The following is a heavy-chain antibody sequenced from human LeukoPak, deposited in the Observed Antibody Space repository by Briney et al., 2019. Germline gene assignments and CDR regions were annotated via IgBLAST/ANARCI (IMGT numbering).Heavy chain of an antibody. CDR2: INPNSGGT. CDR3: ARDTFIVVVPAAPAFDC. V-gene: IGHV1-2*02. J-gene: IGHJ4*02. CDR1: GYTFTGYY. Sequence: GASVKVSCKASGYTFTGYYMHWVRQAPGQGLEWMGWINPNSGGTNYAQKFQGRVTMTRDTSISTAYMELSRLRSDDTTVYYCARDTFIVVVPAAPAFDCWGQGTLVTVSS. D-gene: IGHD2-2*01.